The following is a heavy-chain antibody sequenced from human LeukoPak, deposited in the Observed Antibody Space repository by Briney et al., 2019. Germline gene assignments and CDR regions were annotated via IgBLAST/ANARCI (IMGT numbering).Heavy chain of an antibody. CDR1: GGSISSYY. V-gene: IGHV4-59*08. J-gene: IGHJ4*02. CDR2: IYYSGST. Sequence: SETLSLTCTVSGGSISSYYWSWIRQPPGKGLEWIGYIYYSGSTYYNPSLKSRVTISVDASKNQFSLKLSSVTAADTAVYYCARHQGYDSSGYYYPRFDYWGQGTLVTVSS. D-gene: IGHD3-22*01. CDR3: ARHQGYDSSGYYYPRFDY.